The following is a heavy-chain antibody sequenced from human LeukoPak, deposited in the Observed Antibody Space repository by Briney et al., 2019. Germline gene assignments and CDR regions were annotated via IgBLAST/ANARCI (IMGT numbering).Heavy chain of an antibody. CDR1: GYTFTSYD. CDR3: ARGPTIVVVPAATQNWFDP. D-gene: IGHD2-2*01. Sequence: ASVKVSCKASGYTFTSYDINWVRQATGHGLEWMGGMNPNSGNTGYAQKFQGRVTMTRNTSISTAYMELSSLRSEDTAVYYCARGPTIVVVPAATQNWFDPWGQGTLVTVSS. V-gene: IGHV1-8*01. CDR2: MNPNSGNT. J-gene: IGHJ5*02.